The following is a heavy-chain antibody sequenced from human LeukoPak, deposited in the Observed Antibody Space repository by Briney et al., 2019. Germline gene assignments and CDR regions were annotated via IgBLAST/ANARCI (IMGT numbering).Heavy chain of an antibody. J-gene: IGHJ6*02. CDR1: GFTVSSYA. CDR3: AKTSQGHPPYYCSMDV. V-gene: IGHV3-23*01. Sequence: PGASLRLSCAASGFTVSSYAMIWVRQAPGKGLEWVSAIGGSGTSTFCADSVKGRFTISRDNSKNTLYLRMNSLRAEDTAVYYCAKTSQGHPPYYCSMDVWGQGTTVTVSS. CDR2: IGGSGTST.